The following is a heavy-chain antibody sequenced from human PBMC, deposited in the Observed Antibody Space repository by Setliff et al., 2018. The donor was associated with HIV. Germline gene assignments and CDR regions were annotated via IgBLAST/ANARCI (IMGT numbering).Heavy chain of an antibody. V-gene: IGHV3-23*01. J-gene: IGHJ4*02. CDR2: ISGSGGST. Sequence: LRLSCAASGFTFSSHWMSWIRQAPGKGLEWVSAISGSGGSTYYADSVKGRFTISRDNSKNTLYLQMNSLRAEDTAVYYCATRIQLCYWGQGTLVTVSS. CDR3: ATRIQLCY. CDR1: GFTFSSHW. D-gene: IGHD5-18*01.